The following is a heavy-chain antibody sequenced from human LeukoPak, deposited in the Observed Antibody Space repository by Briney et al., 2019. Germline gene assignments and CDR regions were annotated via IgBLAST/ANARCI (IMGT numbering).Heavy chain of an antibody. D-gene: IGHD3-22*01. CDR1: GFTFSDYY. Sequence: GGSLRLSCAASGFTFSDYYMSWIRQAPGKGLEWVSYTSSSGSTIYYADSVKGRFTISRDNAKNSLYLQMNSLRAEDTAVYYCARDVTYYYDSSGLNWFDPWGQGTLVTVSS. CDR3: ARDVTYYYDSSGLNWFDP. J-gene: IGHJ5*02. V-gene: IGHV3-11*01. CDR2: TSSSGSTI.